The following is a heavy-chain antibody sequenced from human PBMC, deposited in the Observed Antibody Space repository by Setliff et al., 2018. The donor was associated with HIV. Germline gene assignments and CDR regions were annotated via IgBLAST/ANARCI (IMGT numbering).Heavy chain of an antibody. Sequence: PSETLSLTCAVSGYSISGGYYWGWIRQPPGKGLEWIGSIYYSGSTYDNPSRKSRVTISVDTSKNQFSLKLSSATAADTAVYYCARENTVVIYYYGMDVWGQGTTVTVSS. D-gene: IGHD2-15*01. V-gene: IGHV4-38-2*02. J-gene: IGHJ6*02. CDR2: IYYSGST. CDR3: ARENTVVIYYYGMDV. CDR1: GYSISGGYY.